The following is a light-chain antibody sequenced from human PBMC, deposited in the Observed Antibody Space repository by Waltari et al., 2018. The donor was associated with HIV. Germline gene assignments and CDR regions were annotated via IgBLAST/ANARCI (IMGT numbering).Light chain of an antibody. Sequence: QSALTQPASVSGTPGQSITISCTGTSSDLGRYNLVSWYQQHPGKAPKLLIYEVSKRPSEVSNRFSGSKSGNTASLTISGLQAEDEADYYCCSYARSSTRIFGGGTKLTVL. J-gene: IGLJ2*01. CDR3: CSYARSSTRI. CDR2: EVS. CDR1: SSDLGRYNL. V-gene: IGLV2-23*02.